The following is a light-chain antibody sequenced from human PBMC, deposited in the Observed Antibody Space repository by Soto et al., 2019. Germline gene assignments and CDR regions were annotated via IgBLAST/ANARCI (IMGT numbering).Light chain of an antibody. V-gene: IGKV3-15*01. CDR1: QSVRNTY. Sequence: EIVMTQSPVTLSVSPGERATLSCRASQSVRNTYLAWYQQKPGQAPRLLISGVSTRAAGIPARFSGSGSGTEFTLTISSLQSEDFAVYYCQQYGDWPLTFGGGTKVDIK. CDR3: QQYGDWPLT. J-gene: IGKJ4*01. CDR2: GVS.